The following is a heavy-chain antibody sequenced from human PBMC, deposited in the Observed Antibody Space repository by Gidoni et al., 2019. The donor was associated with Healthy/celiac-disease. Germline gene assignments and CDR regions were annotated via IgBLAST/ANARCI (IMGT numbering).Heavy chain of an antibody. J-gene: IGHJ6*02. Sequence: QVQLVQSGAEVKKPGASVKVSCKVSGYTLTELSMHWVRQAPGKGLEWMGGFDPEDGETIYAQKFQGRVTMTEDTSTDTAYMELSSLRSEDTAVYYCATSEGGDHNTYYYYYGMDVWGQGTTVTVSS. V-gene: IGHV1-24*01. CDR2: FDPEDGET. CDR1: GYTLTELS. D-gene: IGHD2-21*02. CDR3: ATSEGGDHNTYYYYYGMDV.